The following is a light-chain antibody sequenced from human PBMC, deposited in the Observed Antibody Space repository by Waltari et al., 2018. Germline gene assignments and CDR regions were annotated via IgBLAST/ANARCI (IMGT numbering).Light chain of an antibody. Sequence: DIQMTQSPSSLSASVGDRITITCRASQVLNGYLAWFQQRPGRAPKSLIYAASNLQSGVPSRFSGSGSGTDFTLTITSLQPEDFATYYCQQYNTYPLTFGGGTKVEFK. J-gene: IGKJ4*01. CDR1: QVLNGY. CDR3: QQYNTYPLT. V-gene: IGKV1-16*01. CDR2: AAS.